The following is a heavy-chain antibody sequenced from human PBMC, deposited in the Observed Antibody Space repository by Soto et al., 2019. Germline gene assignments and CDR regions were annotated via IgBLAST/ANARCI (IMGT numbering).Heavy chain of an antibody. V-gene: IGHV4-39*01. CDR2: IYYSGST. D-gene: IGHD4-17*01. CDR3: ARLSTYGDYYYYYGMDV. Sequence: PSETLSLTCTVSGGSISSSSYYWGWIRQPPGKGLEWIGSIYYSGSTYYNPSLKSRVTISVDTSKNQFSLKLSSVTAADTAVYYCARLSTYGDYYYYYGMDVWGQGTTVTVSS. J-gene: IGHJ6*02. CDR1: GGSISSSSYY.